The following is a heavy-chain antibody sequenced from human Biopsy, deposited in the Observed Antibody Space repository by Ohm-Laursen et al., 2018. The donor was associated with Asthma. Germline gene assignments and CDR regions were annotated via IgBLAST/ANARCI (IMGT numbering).Heavy chain of an antibody. CDR2: IIPVFGTS. V-gene: IGHV1-69*01. CDR3: AREVSTVDYGYYFYAMDV. J-gene: IGHJ6*02. Sequence: SSEKVSCKASGGTFSRYATSWVRQAPGQGLEWMGGIIPVFGTSNYAQKLQGRVTFTADGSTSSAYMELSSLTSEDLAVYYCAREVSTVDYGYYFYAMDVWGQGTTVTVSS. CDR1: GGTFSRYA. D-gene: IGHD4-17*01.